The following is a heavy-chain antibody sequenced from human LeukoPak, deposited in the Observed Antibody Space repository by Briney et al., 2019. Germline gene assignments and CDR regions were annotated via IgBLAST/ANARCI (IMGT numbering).Heavy chain of an antibody. CDR1: GGSISSSSYY. Sequence: PSETLSLTCTVSGGSISSSSYYWGWIRQPPGKGLEWIGSIYYSGSTYYNPSLKSRVTISVDTSKNQFSLKLSSVTAADTAVYYCARRGIAVAEIDYWGQGALVTVSS. V-gene: IGHV4-39*01. D-gene: IGHD6-19*01. J-gene: IGHJ4*02. CDR2: IYYSGST. CDR3: ARRGIAVAEIDY.